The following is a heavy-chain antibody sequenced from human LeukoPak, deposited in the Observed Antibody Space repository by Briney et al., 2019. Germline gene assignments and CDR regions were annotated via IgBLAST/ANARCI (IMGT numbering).Heavy chain of an antibody. CDR3: ARSGWELTYYYYMDV. CDR2: VSDSGSTF. V-gene: IGHV3-11*04. Sequence: KPGGSLRLSCAASGFTFSDYYMSWIRQAPGKGLEWVSYVSDSGSTFYYADSVKGRFTISRDNAKNSLYLQMNSLRAEDTAVYYCARSGWELTYYYYMDVWGKGTTVTVSS. D-gene: IGHD1-26*01. CDR1: GFTFSDYY. J-gene: IGHJ6*03.